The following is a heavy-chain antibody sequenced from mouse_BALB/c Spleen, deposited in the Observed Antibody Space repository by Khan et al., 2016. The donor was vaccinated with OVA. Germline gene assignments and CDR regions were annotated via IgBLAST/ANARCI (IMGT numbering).Heavy chain of an antibody. CDR1: GYTFPEYT. CDR3: TRDGGRY. J-gene: IGHJ4*01. CDR2: INPKNGGT. V-gene: IGHV1-18*01. D-gene: IGHD3-3*01. Sequence: EVQLQQSGPELVKPGASVKISCKTSGYTFPEYTVHWVKQSLGKSLDWIGVINPKNGGTAYNQKFKGKATLTVDKSSSTSYMEFRSLTSEDSAAYYGTRDGGRYWGQGTSVTVAS.